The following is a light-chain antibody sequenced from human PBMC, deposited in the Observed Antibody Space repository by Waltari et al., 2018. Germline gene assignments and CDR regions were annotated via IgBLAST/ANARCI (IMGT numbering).Light chain of an antibody. Sequence: QSVLTQPPSASGTPGQRVTISCSGSASNIGGNLVNWYQQLPGKAPKLLIYRSDQRPAGVPDRFPASKTGTSASLAISGLQSEDEADYFYASWDDSLNGHWVFGGGTKVTVL. CDR2: RSD. CDR3: ASWDDSLNGHWV. V-gene: IGLV1-44*01. CDR1: ASNIGGNL. J-gene: IGLJ3*02.